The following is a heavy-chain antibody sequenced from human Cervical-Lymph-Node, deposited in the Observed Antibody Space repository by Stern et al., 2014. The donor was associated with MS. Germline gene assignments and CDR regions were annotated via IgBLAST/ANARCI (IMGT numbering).Heavy chain of an antibody. V-gene: IGHV3-30*01. CDR1: GFTFSSYS. Sequence: VQLVESGGGVVQPGRSLRLSCATSGFTFSSYSMHWVRQAPGKGLEWGTTISFDGREKFYADSVKGRFTISRDSSKNAVFVQMNSLRAEDTAVYYCARGMRYDDSGYYFDNWGRGTLITVSS. J-gene: IGHJ4*02. CDR2: ISFDGREK. D-gene: IGHD3-22*01. CDR3: ARGMRYDDSGYYFDN.